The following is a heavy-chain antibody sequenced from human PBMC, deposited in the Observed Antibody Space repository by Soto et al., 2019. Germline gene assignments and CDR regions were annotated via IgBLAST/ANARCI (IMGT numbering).Heavy chain of an antibody. J-gene: IGHJ4*02. CDR2: INHSGST. D-gene: IGHD6-6*01. V-gene: IGHV4-34*01. CDR1: GGSFSGYY. CDR3: ARGGIAARPSIARHGY. Sequence: SETLSLTCAVYGGSFSGYYWSWIRQPPGKGLEWIGEINHSGSTNYNPSLKSRVTISVDTSKNQFSLKLSSVTAADTAVYYCARGGIAARPSIARHGYWGQGTLVTVSS.